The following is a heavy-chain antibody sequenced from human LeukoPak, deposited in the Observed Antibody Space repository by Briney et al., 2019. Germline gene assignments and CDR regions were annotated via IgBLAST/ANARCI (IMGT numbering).Heavy chain of an antibody. J-gene: IGHJ4*02. Sequence: PGGSLRLSCATSGFTFSTYDMHWVRQAPGKGLEWVAHIRYDGLKKRYADSVRGRVTVSRDNSKNPLYLQMNSLRAEDTAVYYCAKDRETFSSYGYFDYWGQGTLVPVSS. V-gene: IGHV3-30*02. D-gene: IGHD2-21*01. CDR2: IRYDGLKK. CDR3: AKDRETFSSYGYFDY. CDR1: GFTFSTYD.